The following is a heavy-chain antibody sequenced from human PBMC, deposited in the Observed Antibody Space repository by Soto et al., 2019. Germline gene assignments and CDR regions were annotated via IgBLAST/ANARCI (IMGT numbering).Heavy chain of an antibody. D-gene: IGHD7-27*01. V-gene: IGHV1-3*01. Sequence: ASVKVSCKASGYTFTSYAMHWVRQAPGQRLEWMGWINAGNGNTKYSQKFQGRVTITRDTSASTAYMELSSLRSEDTAVYYCARDLGPYNWGREAFDIWGQGTMVTVSS. CDR1: GYTFTSYA. CDR2: INAGNGNT. CDR3: ARDLGPYNWGREAFDI. J-gene: IGHJ3*02.